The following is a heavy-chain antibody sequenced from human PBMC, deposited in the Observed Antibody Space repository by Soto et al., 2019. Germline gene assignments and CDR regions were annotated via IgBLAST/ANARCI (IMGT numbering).Heavy chain of an antibody. V-gene: IGHV3-30*18. Sequence: GGSLRLSCAASGFAFSSYAMHWVRQAPGKGLEWVAVISYDGTNKYYADSAKGRFTISTDSSKNTLYLQMNSLRAEDTAVYYCSNDLSGFDNLNSFDYWGQGTLVTVSS. D-gene: IGHD5-12*01. J-gene: IGHJ4*02. CDR2: ISYDGTNK. CDR3: SNDLSGFDNLNSFDY. CDR1: GFAFSSYA.